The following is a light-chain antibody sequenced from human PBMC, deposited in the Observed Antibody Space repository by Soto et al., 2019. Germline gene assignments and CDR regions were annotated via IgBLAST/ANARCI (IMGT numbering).Light chain of an antibody. CDR2: GAS. CDR1: QSVRSNY. Sequence: EIVLTQSPGTLSLSPGERATLSCRASQSVRSNYLAWYQQKPGRAPRLLIYGASSRATGIPDRFSGSGSGTDFTLTISRLEPEDFAVYYCQQYGSSPRAFSGGTKVEI. J-gene: IGKJ4*01. CDR3: QQYGSSPRA. V-gene: IGKV3-20*01.